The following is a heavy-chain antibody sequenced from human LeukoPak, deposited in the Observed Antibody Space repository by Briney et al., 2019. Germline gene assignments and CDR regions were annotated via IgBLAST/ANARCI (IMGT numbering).Heavy chain of an antibody. CDR2: IDRDDDK. J-gene: IGHJ4*02. CDR1: GFSLSTSGMC. CDR3: ARIVDGSVPFYFDY. D-gene: IGHD3-10*01. V-gene: IGHV2-70*11. Sequence: SGPALVKPTQTLTLTCTFSGFSLSTSGMCVSWIRQPPGKALEWLARIDRDDDKYYSTSLKTRLTISKDTSKNQVVLTMTNMDPVDTATYYCARIVDGSVPFYFDYWGQGTLVTVSS.